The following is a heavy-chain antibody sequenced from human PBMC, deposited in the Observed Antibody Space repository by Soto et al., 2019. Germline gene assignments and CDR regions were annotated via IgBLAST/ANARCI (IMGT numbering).Heavy chain of an antibody. CDR2: SSSSSSYT. V-gene: IGHV3-11*06. CDR3: ASAKPHNWNSGSPDAFEI. J-gene: IGHJ3*02. D-gene: IGHD1-7*01. Sequence: LRLSCASSGFTFSDYYMSWIRQPPGKGLWWVPYSSSSSSYTNYADSVKGRFTISRDNAKNSLYLQMNSLRAEDTAVYYCASAKPHNWNSGSPDAFEIWGKGKMVTV. CDR1: GFTFSDYY.